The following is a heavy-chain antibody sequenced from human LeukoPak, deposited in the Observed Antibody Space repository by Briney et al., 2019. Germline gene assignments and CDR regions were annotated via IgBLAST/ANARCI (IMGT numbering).Heavy chain of an antibody. CDR3: ATETIGRHYDY. D-gene: IGHD1-14*01. CDR2: IGPTGTDR. CDR1: GFTFSSCG. V-gene: IGHV3-21*01. J-gene: IGHJ4*02. Sequence: GGSLRLSCAASGFTFSSCGFNWVRQAPGKGLEWVSSIGPTGTDRYYAGSVRGRFTISRDNAKNSMYLQMDSLRDEDTAVYYCATETIGRHYDYWGQGTLLTVSS.